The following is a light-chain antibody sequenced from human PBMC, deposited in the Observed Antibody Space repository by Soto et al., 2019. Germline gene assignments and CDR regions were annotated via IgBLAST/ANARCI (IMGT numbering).Light chain of an antibody. CDR1: LSVSSSY. J-gene: IGKJ1*01. V-gene: IGKV3-20*01. CDR2: GAS. CDR3: QQYSSSPTWT. Sequence: EIVLTQSLGTLSLSPGERATLYCRASLSVSSSYLAWYQQKPGQAPRLLIYGASSRATGAPDRFRGSGSGTDFTLTISRLEPEDFSVYYCQQYSSSPTWTFGQGTKVDIK.